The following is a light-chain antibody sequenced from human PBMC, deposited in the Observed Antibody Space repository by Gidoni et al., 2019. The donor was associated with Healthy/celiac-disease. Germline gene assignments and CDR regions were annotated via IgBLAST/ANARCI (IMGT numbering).Light chain of an antibody. V-gene: IGLV3-1*01. CDR1: KLGDKY. Sequence: SYELTQPPSVSVSPGQTASITCSGDKLGDKYACWYQQKPGQSPVLVIYQDSKRPSGIPERFSGPNAGNTATLTISGTQAMDEADYYCQAWDSSVRGVFGTGTKVTVL. CDR2: QDS. CDR3: QAWDSSVRGV. J-gene: IGLJ1*01.